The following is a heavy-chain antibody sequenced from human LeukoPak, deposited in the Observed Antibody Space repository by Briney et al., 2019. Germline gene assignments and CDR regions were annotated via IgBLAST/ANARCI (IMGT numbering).Heavy chain of an antibody. V-gene: IGHV1-2*04. CDR2: INPKSGDT. Sequence: ASVKVSCKASGYTFTGNYMHWVRQAPGQGVEWMGWINPKSGDTNYAQKFQGWVTMTRATSISTAYMELNRLRSDDTAVYYCARGDATKSLDYWGQGTLVTVSS. J-gene: IGHJ4*02. CDR3: ARGDATKSLDY. CDR1: GYTFTGNY. D-gene: IGHD5-12*01.